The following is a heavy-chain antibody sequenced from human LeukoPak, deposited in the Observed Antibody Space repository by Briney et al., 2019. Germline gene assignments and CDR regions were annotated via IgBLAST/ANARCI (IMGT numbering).Heavy chain of an antibody. V-gene: IGHV4-59*08. J-gene: IGHJ4*02. D-gene: IGHD3-16*01. CDR1: GVSITTYF. CDR3: ARFGPSLLNIFDS. Sequence: SETLSLTCNVSGVSITTYFWNWIRLSPGSGLEWIGYVSYGGTTKYNPSFKDRLTISLDTSKNQFSLEMISVTAADAAVYYCARFGPSLLNIFDSWGQGTLVTVSS. CDR2: VSYGGTT.